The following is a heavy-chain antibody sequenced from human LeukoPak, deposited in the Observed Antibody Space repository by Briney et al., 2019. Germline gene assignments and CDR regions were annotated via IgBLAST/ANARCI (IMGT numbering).Heavy chain of an antibody. J-gene: IGHJ4*02. Sequence: ASVKVSCKASGYTFTSYGISWVRQAPGQGLEWMGWISAYNGNTNYAQKLQGRVTMTTDTSTSTAYMELSSLRSEDTAVYYCARDHIVVVPAAMRPGFDYWGQGTLVTASS. CDR2: ISAYNGNT. D-gene: IGHD2-2*01. CDR1: GYTFTSYG. V-gene: IGHV1-18*01. CDR3: ARDHIVVVPAAMRPGFDY.